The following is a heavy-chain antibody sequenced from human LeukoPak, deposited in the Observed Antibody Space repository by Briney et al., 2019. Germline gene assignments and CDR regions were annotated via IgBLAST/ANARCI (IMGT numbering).Heavy chain of an antibody. V-gene: IGHV1-69*13. D-gene: IGHD2-15*01. CDR1: GGTFSTYA. Sequence: SVKVSCKPSGGTFSTYAISTGREAPGQGDWWMGGIIAIFGAATDGQKFQGRVTITPDESTSTAYMELSSLRPEDTAVYYCARRAPRYCSGGSCYRPGRYFDYWRQGTLVTVSS. CDR3: ARRAPRYCSGGSCYRPGRYFDY. J-gene: IGHJ4*02. CDR2: IIAIFGAA.